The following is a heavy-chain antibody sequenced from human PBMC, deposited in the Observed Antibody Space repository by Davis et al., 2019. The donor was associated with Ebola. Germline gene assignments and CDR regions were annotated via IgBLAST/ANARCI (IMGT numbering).Heavy chain of an antibody. Sequence: GGSLRLSCAASGFTFSSYGMHWVRQAPGNGLEWVAVISYDGSNKYYADSVKGRFTISRDNSKNTLYLQMNSLRAEDTAVYYCAKDGGSYSGSYYVYYGMDVWGQGTTVTVSS. CDR2: ISYDGSNK. CDR1: GFTFSSYG. V-gene: IGHV3-30*18. D-gene: IGHD1-26*01. CDR3: AKDGGSYSGSYYVYYGMDV. J-gene: IGHJ6*02.